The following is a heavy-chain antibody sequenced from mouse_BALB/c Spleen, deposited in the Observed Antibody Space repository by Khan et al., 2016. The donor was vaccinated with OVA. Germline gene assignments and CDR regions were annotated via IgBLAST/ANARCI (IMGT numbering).Heavy chain of an antibody. V-gene: IGHV1S137*01. Sequence: QVQLQQSGAELVRPGVSVKISCKGSGYTFTDYAMHWVKQSHAKSLEWIGVISTYYGPANYNQQFKGKATMTVDKSSNTAYMDLARLTSEDSAIYYCARGGLALYTMDYWGQGTSVTVSS. CDR2: ISTYYGPA. CDR1: GYTFTDYA. J-gene: IGHJ4*01. CDR3: ARGGLALYTMDY.